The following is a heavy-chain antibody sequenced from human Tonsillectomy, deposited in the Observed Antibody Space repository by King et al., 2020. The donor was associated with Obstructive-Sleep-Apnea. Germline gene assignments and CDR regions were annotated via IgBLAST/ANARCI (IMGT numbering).Heavy chain of an antibody. Sequence: VQLVESGGGLVQPGGSLRLSCAASGFIFSSYWMIWVRQAPGKGLEWVANINQDGSEKYYVDSVEGRFGISRDNAKNSLYLHMNSLSAEDTAVYYCARKGSMATEWFDPWGQGTLVIVSS. CDR2: INQDGSEK. CDR1: GFIFSSYW. CDR3: ARKGSMATEWFDP. V-gene: IGHV3-7*01. D-gene: IGHD2/OR15-2a*01. J-gene: IGHJ5*02.